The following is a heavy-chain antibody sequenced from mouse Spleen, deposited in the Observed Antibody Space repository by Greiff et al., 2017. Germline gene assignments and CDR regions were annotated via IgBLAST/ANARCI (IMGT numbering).Heavy chain of an antibody. CDR3: ARGEAHPFDY. Sequence: VQRVESGPELVKPGASVKLSCKASGYTFTSYDINWVKQRPGQGLEWIGWIYPRDGSTKYNEKFKGKATLTVDTSSSTAYMELHSLTSEDSAVYFCARGEAHPFDYWGQGTTLTVSS. CDR2: IYPRDGST. J-gene: IGHJ2*01. CDR1: GYTFTSYD. V-gene: IGHV1-85*01.